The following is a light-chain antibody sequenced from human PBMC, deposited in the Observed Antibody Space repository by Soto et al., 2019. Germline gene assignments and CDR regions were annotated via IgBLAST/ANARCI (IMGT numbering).Light chain of an antibody. V-gene: IGKV1-5*01. J-gene: IGKJ1*01. CDR3: QQYNSSWT. CDR1: QSISSW. Sequence: DIQMTQSPSTLSASVGDRVTMTCRPSQSISSWLAWYQQKPGKAPKLLIYDASSLESGVPSRFSGSGSGTEFTLTISSLQPDDFATYYCQQYNSSWTFGQGTKVDI. CDR2: DAS.